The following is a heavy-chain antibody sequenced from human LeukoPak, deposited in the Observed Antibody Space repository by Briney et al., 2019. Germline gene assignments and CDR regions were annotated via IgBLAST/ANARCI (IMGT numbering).Heavy chain of an antibody. CDR1: GGSLSSGDYY. CDR3: ARVRRGTMVRGVSGWFDP. J-gene: IGHJ5*02. CDR2: IYYSGST. Sequence: SETLSLTCTVSGGSLSSGDYYWSWIRQPPGKGREWIGYIYYSGSTFYNPSLKSRITISVDTSKKRFSLKLSSVTAADTAVYYCARVRRGTMVRGVSGWFDPWGQGTLVTVSS. D-gene: IGHD3-10*01. V-gene: IGHV4-30-4*01.